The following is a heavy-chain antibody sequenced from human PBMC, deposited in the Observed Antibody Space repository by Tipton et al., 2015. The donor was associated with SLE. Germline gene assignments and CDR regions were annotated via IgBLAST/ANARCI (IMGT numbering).Heavy chain of an antibody. J-gene: IGHJ4*01. CDR1: IGSLNNYY. CDR3: ARATPDEYDC. V-gene: IGHV4-59*01. CDR2: IYYTGNI. Sequence: TLSLTCIVSIGSLNNYYWSWIRPPPGKGLEWIGNIYYTGNINYSPSLKSRVSMSVDTSKNRFSLKLKTVTAADTAVYYCARATPDEYDCRAHGTLVTVSS. D-gene: IGHD5-12*01.